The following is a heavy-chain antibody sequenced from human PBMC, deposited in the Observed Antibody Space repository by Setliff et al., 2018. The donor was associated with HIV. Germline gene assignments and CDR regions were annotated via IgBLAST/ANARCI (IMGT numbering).Heavy chain of an antibody. CDR1: GFTFRRYW. D-gene: IGHD6-19*01. CDR2: IKEDGSEK. V-gene: IGHV3-7*01. Sequence: LRLSCAASGFTFRRYWMNWVRQAPGKGLEWVANIKEDGSEKYYVDSVKGRFTISRDKAKNSLYLQMNSLRAEDTAVYYCARARTGWYNFDYWGQGTLVTVSS. CDR3: ARARTGWYNFDY. J-gene: IGHJ4*02.